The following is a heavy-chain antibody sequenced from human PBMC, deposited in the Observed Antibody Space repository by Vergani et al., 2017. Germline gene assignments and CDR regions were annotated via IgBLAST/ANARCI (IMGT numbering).Heavy chain of an antibody. CDR3: AKDLNYYDSSGYYSLIPFDY. CDR2: ISGSGGST. D-gene: IGHD3-22*01. J-gene: IGHJ4*02. V-gene: IGHV3-23*04. Sequence: EVQLVESGGGLVQPGGSLRLSCAASGFTFSSYAMSWVRQAPGKGLEWVSAISGSGGSTYYADSVKGRFTISRDNSKNTLYLQMNSLRAEDTAVYYCAKDLNYYDSSGYYSLIPFDYWGQGTLVTVSS. CDR1: GFTFSSYA.